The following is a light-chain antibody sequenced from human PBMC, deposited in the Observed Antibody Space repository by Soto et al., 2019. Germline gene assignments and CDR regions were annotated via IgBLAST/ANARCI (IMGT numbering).Light chain of an antibody. CDR3: QHYGSSPFT. Sequence: EIVLTQSPGTLSLSPGERATLSCRASQSVSSNYLAWYQQKPGQAPRLLVYGASIRATGIPDRFSGSGSGTDLTLTISRVEPEDFAVYYCQHYGSSPFTFGP. V-gene: IGKV3-20*01. CDR2: GAS. J-gene: IGKJ3*01. CDR1: QSVSSNY.